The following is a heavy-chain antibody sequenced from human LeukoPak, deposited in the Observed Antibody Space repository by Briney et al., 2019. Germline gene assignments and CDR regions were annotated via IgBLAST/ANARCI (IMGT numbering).Heavy chain of an antibody. CDR3: ARRSDGGNTLFDY. J-gene: IGHJ4*02. CDR1: GGSISSYY. D-gene: IGHD4-23*01. CDR2: IYYSGST. Sequence: SETLSLTCTVSGGSISSYYWSWIRQPPGKGLEWIGYIYYSGSTNYNPSLKSRVTISVDTSKNQFSLKLSSVTAADTAVYYCARRSDGGNTLFDYWGQGTLVTVSS. V-gene: IGHV4-59*12.